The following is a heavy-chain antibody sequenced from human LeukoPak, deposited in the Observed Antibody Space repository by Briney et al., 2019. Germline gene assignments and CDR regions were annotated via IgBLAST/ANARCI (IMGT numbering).Heavy chain of an antibody. CDR3: ARDAGATGY. J-gene: IGHJ4*02. V-gene: IGHV4-39*07. D-gene: IGHD1-26*01. CDR2: IYYSGST. CDR1: GGSISSSSYY. Sequence: SETLSLTCTVSGGSISSSSYYWGWIRQPPGKGLEWIGSIYYSGSTYYNPSLKSRVTISVDTSKNQSSLKLSSVTAADTAVYYCARDAGATGYWGQGTLVTVSS.